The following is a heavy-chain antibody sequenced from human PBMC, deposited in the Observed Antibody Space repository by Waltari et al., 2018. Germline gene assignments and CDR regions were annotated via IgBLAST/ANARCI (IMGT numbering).Heavy chain of an antibody. CDR1: GGSCSGYY. CDR3: ARVRRYCSSTSCYTSRNYYYYGMDV. V-gene: IGHV4-34*01. CDR2: INHSGST. Sequence: QVQLQQWGAGLLKPSETLSLTCAVYGGSCSGYYWSWIRQPPGKGLEGIGEINHSGSTNYNPSLKSRVTISVDTSKNQFSLKLSSVTAADTAVYYCARVRRYCSSTSCYTSRNYYYYGMDVWGQGTTVTVSS. D-gene: IGHD2-2*02. J-gene: IGHJ6*02.